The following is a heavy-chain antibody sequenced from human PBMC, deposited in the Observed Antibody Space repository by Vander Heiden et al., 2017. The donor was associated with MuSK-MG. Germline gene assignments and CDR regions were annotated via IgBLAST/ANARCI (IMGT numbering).Heavy chain of an antibody. D-gene: IGHD1-1*01. J-gene: IGHJ3*01. CDR1: GGSMSSYY. Sequence: QVQLQESGPGLVKPSETLSLTCTVSGGSMSSYYWTWIRQPPGKGLEWIAYILYSGSTRNNPALTSRVSMSVDTSKNQFSLKLSTVTAADTAVYYCARQDHLNAGGAFDVWGQGTVVTVSS. CDR3: ARQDHLNAGGAFDV. V-gene: IGHV4-59*08. CDR2: ILYSGST.